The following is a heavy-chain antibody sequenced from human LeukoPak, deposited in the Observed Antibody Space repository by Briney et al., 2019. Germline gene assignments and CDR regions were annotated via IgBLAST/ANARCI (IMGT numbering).Heavy chain of an antibody. CDR3: ARDDGSGSYYFDY. CDR2: IYTSGSA. CDR1: GGSISSYY. J-gene: IGHJ4*02. V-gene: IGHV4-4*07. Sequence: SETLSLTCTVSGGSISSYYCSWIRQPAGKGLEWIGRIYTSGSANYDPSLKSRVTMSVDTSKNQFSLKLSSVTAADTAVYYCARDDGSGSYYFDYWGQGTLVTVSS. D-gene: IGHD3-10*01.